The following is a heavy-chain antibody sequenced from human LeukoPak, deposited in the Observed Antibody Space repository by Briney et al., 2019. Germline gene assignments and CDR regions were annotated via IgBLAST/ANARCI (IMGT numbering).Heavy chain of an antibody. CDR1: GFTFDDYA. Sequence: TGGSLRLSCAASGFTFDDYAMHWVRQAPGKGLEWVSGISWNSGSIGYADSVKGRFTISRDNAKSSLYLQMNSLRAEDTALYYCAKDTTPTIFGVVGMDVWGQGTTVTVSS. D-gene: IGHD3-3*01. V-gene: IGHV3-9*01. J-gene: IGHJ6*02. CDR3: AKDTTPTIFGVVGMDV. CDR2: ISWNSGSI.